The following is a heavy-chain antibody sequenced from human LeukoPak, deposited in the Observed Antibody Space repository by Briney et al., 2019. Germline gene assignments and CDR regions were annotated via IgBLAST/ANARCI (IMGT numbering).Heavy chain of an antibody. CDR3: ARDSEVLRYFDWLPHYYYGMDV. D-gene: IGHD3-9*01. J-gene: IGHJ6*02. V-gene: IGHV3-53*01. Sequence: GGSLRLSCAASGFTFTNNYMNWVRQASGKGLEWVSVMHSDGRTFYADSVKGRFTISRDNAKNTLYLQMNSLRAEDTAVYYCARDSEVLRYFDWLPHYYYGMDVWGQGTTVTVSS. CDR2: MHSDGRT. CDR1: GFTFTNNY.